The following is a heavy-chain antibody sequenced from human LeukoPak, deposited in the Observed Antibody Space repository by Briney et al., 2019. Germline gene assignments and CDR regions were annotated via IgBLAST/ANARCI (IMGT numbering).Heavy chain of an antibody. CDR1: GFTFSSYA. CDR3: AKGTDSSGWYYFDY. Sequence: GGSLRLSCAASGFTFSSYAMSWVRQAPGKGLEWVSAISSSGGSTYYADSVKGRYTISRDNSKNTLYLQMNSLRAEDTAVYYCAKGTDSSGWYYFDYWGQGTLVTVSS. J-gene: IGHJ4*02. V-gene: IGHV3-23*01. D-gene: IGHD6-19*01. CDR2: ISSSGGST.